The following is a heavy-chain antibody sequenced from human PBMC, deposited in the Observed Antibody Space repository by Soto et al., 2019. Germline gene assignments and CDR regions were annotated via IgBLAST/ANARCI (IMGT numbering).Heavy chain of an antibody. D-gene: IGHD5-18*01. CDR2: IIPIFGTA. J-gene: IGHJ3*01. V-gene: IGHV1-69*06. CDR3: ARDQSLGDTAMCDAFDL. Sequence: SVKVSFKASVCTFSSCGISWLRQAPGQGLECIGGIIPIFGTANYAQKFQGRVTITADKSTSTAYMELSSLRSEDTAVYYCARDQSLGDTAMCDAFDLWGQWPMVTVSS. CDR1: VCTFSSCG.